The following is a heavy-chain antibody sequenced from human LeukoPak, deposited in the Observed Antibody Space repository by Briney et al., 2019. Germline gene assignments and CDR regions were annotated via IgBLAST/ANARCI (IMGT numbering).Heavy chain of an antibody. Sequence: SETLSLTCTVSGGSISSSSYYWGWIRQPPGKGLEWIGSIYYSGSTYYNPSLKSRVTISVDTSKNQFSLKLSSVTAADTAVYYCARSSAYSTRIDYWGQGTLVTVSS. D-gene: IGHD6-13*01. J-gene: IGHJ4*02. CDR3: ARSSAYSTRIDY. CDR2: IYYSGST. V-gene: IGHV4-39*07. CDR1: GGSISSSSYY.